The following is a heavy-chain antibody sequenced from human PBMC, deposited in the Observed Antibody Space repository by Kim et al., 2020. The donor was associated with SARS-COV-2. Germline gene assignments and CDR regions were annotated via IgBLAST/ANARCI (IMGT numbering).Heavy chain of an antibody. CDR2: ISSSSYI. D-gene: IGHD3-3*01. J-gene: IGHJ3*02. CDR1: GFTFSSYS. CDR3: ARGITIFGVVNSAFDI. V-gene: IGHV3-21*01. Sequence: GGSLRLSCAASGFTFSSYSMNWVRQAPGKGLEWVSSISSSSYIYYADSVKGRFTISRDNAKNSLYLQMNSLRAEDTAVYYCARGITIFGVVNSAFDIWGQGTMVTVSS.